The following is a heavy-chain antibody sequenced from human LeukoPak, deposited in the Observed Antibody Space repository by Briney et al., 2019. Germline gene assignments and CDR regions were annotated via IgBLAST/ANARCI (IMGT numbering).Heavy chain of an antibody. D-gene: IGHD6-13*01. J-gene: IGHJ4*02. CDR1: GFTFSSYS. Sequence: GGSLRLSCAASGFTFSSYSMNWVRQAPGRGLEWVSSISSSISYIYYADSVKGRFTISRDNAKNSLYLQMNSLRAEDTAVYYCARVGAAAGGTYFDYWGQGTLVTVSS. V-gene: IGHV3-21*01. CDR2: ISSSISYI. CDR3: ARVGAAAGGTYFDY.